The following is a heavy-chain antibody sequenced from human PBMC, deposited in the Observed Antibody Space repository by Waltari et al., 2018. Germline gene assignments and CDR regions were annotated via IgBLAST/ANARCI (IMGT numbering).Heavy chain of an antibody. D-gene: IGHD2-2*01. CDR1: GFTFSSYW. CDR2: STTDGAYT. V-gene: IGHV3-74*02. J-gene: IGHJ4*02. Sequence: EVQLVESGGGLVQRGGSLRLSCAASGFTFSSYWMYWVRQAPGKGLEWLSRSTTDGAYTDYADSVKGRFTASRDNSKNTLYLQMNTLGVEDTAIYFCVSGLWPSASWYLGFWGQGTLVTVSS. CDR3: VSGLWPSASWYLGF.